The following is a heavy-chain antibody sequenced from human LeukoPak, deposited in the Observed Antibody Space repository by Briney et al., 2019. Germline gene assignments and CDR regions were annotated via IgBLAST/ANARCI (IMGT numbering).Heavy chain of an antibody. Sequence: PGGSLRLSCAASGFTFSSYAMHWVRQAPGKGLEWVAVISYDGSNKYYADSVKGRFTISRDNSKNTLYLQMNSLRAEDTAVYYCAKDRRDSGCADYWGQGTLVTVSS. CDR2: ISYDGSNK. CDR1: GFTFSSYA. J-gene: IGHJ4*02. V-gene: IGHV3-30-3*01. D-gene: IGHD5-12*01. CDR3: AKDRRDSGCADY.